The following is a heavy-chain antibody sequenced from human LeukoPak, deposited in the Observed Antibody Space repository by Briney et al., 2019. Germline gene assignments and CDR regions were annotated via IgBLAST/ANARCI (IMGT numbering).Heavy chain of an antibody. J-gene: IGHJ4*02. CDR2: VNNDGSGT. CDR3: ARGGWGTAIDY. D-gene: IGHD1-7*01. V-gene: IGHV3-74*01. Sequence: PGGSLRLSCSASGXSFSGYWRHWVRQAPGKGMVWVSHVNNDGSGTTYADSVKGRFTISRDNAKNTVDLQMNSLRAEDTAVYYCARGGWGTAIDYLGQGTLVTVSS. CDR1: GXSFSGYW.